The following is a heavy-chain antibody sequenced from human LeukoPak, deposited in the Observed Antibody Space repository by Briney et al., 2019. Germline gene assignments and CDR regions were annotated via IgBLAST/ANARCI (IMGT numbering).Heavy chain of an antibody. D-gene: IGHD2-21*01. J-gene: IGHJ4*02. CDR2: IKSNNDGGTT. CDR3: TPVMVEDRGF. CDR1: GFIFNKAW. V-gene: IGHV3-15*01. Sequence: GGSLRLSCAASGFIFNKAWMNWVRQAPGKGPEWVGRIKSNNDGGTTDYASPVGGRFIISRDDSKNTIYLQMNRLITDDTAIYYGTPVMVEDRGFWGQGTLVTVSS.